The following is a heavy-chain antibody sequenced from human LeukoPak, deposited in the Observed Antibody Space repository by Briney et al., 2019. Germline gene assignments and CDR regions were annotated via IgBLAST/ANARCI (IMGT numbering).Heavy chain of an antibody. CDR2: INPNSGGT. V-gene: IGHV1-2*02. Sequence: ASVKVSCKASGYTFTGYYMHWVRQAPGQGLEWMGWINPNSGGTNYAQKFQGRVTMTRDTSISTAYMELSRLRSDDTAVYYCARDRYDFWSGYYSYWGQGTLVTVSS. CDR3: ARDRYDFWSGYYSY. J-gene: IGHJ4*02. D-gene: IGHD3-3*01. CDR1: GYTFTGYY.